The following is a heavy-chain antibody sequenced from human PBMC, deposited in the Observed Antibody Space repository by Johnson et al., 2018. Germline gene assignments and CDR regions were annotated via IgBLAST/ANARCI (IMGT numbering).Heavy chain of an antibody. V-gene: IGHV3-7*01. Sequence: VQLVESGGGLVQPGGSLRLSCAASGFTFNNYWMNWVRQAPGKGLEWVANIKRDGSEKYYVDSVKGRFTISRDNAKNSLYLQMNSRRAEDTAVYDCARVPGDDGYFDYWGQGTLVTVSS. CDR2: IKRDGSEK. D-gene: IGHD2-21*01. CDR3: ARVPGDDGYFDY. CDR1: GFTFNNYW. J-gene: IGHJ4*02.